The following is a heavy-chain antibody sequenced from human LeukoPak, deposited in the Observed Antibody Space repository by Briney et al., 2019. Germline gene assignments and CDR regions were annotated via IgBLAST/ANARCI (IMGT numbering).Heavy chain of an antibody. Sequence: GGSLRLSCAASGLTLSDFLMSWVRQAPGKGLEWVATIKQDGSEQWYVESVKGRFTISKDNANSLVYLQMNSLRAEDTALYYCARPRAITGRVEDKDAFDIWGQGTMVTVSS. CDR3: ARPRAITGRVEDKDAFDI. J-gene: IGHJ3*02. CDR2: IKQDGSEQ. D-gene: IGHD1-20*01. CDR1: GLTLSDFL. V-gene: IGHV3-7*05.